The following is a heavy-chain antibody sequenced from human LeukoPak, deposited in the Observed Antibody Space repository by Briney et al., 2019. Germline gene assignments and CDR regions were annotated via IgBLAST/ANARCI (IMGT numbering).Heavy chain of an antibody. CDR1: GGSISSSSYY. Sequence: PSETLSLTCTVSGGSISSSSYYWGWIRQPPGKGLEWIGSIYYSGSTYYNPSLKSRVIISVDTSKNQFTLKLSSVTAADTAVYYCARKISWGNQMRYFDYWGQGTLVTVSS. CDR3: ARKISWGNQMRYFDY. D-gene: IGHD1-14*01. J-gene: IGHJ4*02. CDR2: IYYSGST. V-gene: IGHV4-39*01.